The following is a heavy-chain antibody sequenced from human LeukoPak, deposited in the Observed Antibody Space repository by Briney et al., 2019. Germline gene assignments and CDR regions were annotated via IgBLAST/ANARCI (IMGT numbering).Heavy chain of an antibody. CDR2: IYHTGSA. J-gene: IGHJ4*02. D-gene: IGHD2-2*01. CDR1: DYSFSSGHY. Sequence: PSETLSLTCSVSDYSFSSGHYWGWIRPPPGKGLEWIANIYHTGSAHYNPSLKSRVTISVDTSKNQFSLKLSSVTAADTAVYYCARYCTSTTCILRGFDYWGQGTLVTVSS. CDR3: ARYCTSTTCILRGFDY. V-gene: IGHV4-38-2*01.